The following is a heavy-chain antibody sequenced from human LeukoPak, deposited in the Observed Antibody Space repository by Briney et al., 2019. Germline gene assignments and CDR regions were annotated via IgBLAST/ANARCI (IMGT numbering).Heavy chain of an antibody. Sequence: PGGSLRLSCAASGFTFSGSAMHWVRQASGKGLEWVGRIRSKANSYATAYAASVKGRFTIPRDDSKNTAYLQMNSLKTKGTAVYYCTSLPHCSSTSCYTGAFDIWGQGTMVTVSS. CDR1: GFTFSGSA. V-gene: IGHV3-73*01. CDR3: TSLPHCSSTSCYTGAFDI. J-gene: IGHJ3*02. D-gene: IGHD2-2*01. CDR2: IRSKANSYAT.